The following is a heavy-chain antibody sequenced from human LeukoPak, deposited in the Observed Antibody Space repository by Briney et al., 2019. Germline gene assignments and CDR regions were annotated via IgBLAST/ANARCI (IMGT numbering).Heavy chain of an antibody. Sequence: GGSLRLSCAASGFTFSSYAMSWVRQAPGKGLEWVSAISGSGGSTYYADSVKGRFTISRDNSKNTLYLQMNSLRAKDTAVYYCATTPLWFGELPDDYWGQGTLVTVSS. V-gene: IGHV3-23*01. CDR2: ISGSGGST. CDR3: ATTPLWFGELPDDY. D-gene: IGHD3-10*01. CDR1: GFTFSSYA. J-gene: IGHJ4*02.